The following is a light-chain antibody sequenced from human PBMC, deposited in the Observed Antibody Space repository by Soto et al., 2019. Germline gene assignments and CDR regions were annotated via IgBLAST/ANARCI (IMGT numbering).Light chain of an antibody. Sequence: QSVLTQPASVSESPGQSITISCTGTSSDVGRYDYVSWYQQHPGKAPKLIIFEVYLRPSGISNRFSGSKSGNTASLTISGLQPEDDAHYYCTSYSGSDTYVLFGGGTKLTVL. CDR2: EVY. CDR1: SSDVGRYDY. J-gene: IGLJ2*01. V-gene: IGLV2-14*01. CDR3: TSYSGSDTYVL.